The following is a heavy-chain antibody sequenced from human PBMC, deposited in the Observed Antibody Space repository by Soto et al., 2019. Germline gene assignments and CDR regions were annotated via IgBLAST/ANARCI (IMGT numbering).Heavy chain of an antibody. CDR3: ARKRQLVYYYYGMDV. CDR1: GGSFSGYY. CDR2: INHSGST. Sequence: PSETLSLTCAVYGGSFSGYYWSWIRQPPGKGLEWIGEINHSGSTNYNPSLKSRVTISVDTSKNQFSLKLSSVTAADTAVYYCARKRQLVYYYYGMDVWGQGTTVTVSS. D-gene: IGHD6-6*01. V-gene: IGHV4-34*01. J-gene: IGHJ6*02.